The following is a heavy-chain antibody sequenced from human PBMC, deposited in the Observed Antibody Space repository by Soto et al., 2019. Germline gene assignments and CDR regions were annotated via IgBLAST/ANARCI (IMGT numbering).Heavy chain of an antibody. CDR1: GGSISSYY. D-gene: IGHD3-3*01. CDR3: ARDVTIFGVASISHWFDP. CDR2: IYYSGST. J-gene: IGHJ5*02. V-gene: IGHV4-59*01. Sequence: SETLSLTCTVSGGSISSYYWSWIRQPPGKGLEWIGYIYYSGSTNYNPSLKSRVTISVDTSKNQFSLKLSSVTAADTAVYYCARDVTIFGVASISHWFDPWGQGTLVTVSS.